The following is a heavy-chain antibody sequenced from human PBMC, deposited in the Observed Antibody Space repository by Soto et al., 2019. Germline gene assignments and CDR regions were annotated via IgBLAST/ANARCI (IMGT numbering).Heavy chain of an antibody. CDR1: GFTFSSYA. CDR2: ISGSGSST. D-gene: IGHD2-2*01. Sequence: GGSLRLSCAASGFTFSSYAMSWVRQAPGKGLEWDSAISGSGSSTYYADSVKGRFTISRDNSKNTLYLQMNSLRAEDTAVYYCAKPQTIVVVPAAIHYWGQGTLVTVSS. CDR3: AKPQTIVVVPAAIHY. V-gene: IGHV3-23*01. J-gene: IGHJ4*02.